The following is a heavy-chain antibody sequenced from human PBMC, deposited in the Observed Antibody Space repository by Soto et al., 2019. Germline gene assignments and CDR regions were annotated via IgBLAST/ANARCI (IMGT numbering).Heavy chain of an antibody. CDR3: ARVKSAVGGYSGYGYYYGMDV. V-gene: IGHV1-18*01. CDR1: GYNFTNYG. CDR2: ISVYNGNT. D-gene: IGHD5-12*01. Sequence: ASVKVSCKASGYNFTNYGISWVRQAPGQGLEWMAWISVYNGNTNYAQKFQGRVTITADESTSTAYMELSSLRSEDTAVYYCARVKSAVGGYSGYGYYYGMDVWGQGTTVTVSS. J-gene: IGHJ6*02.